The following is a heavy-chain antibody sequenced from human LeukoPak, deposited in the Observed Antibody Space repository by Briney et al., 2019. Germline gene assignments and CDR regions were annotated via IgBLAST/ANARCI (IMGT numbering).Heavy chain of an antibody. CDR3: ARLLGWSGPINWFDP. CDR2: IYYSGST. V-gene: IGHV4-59*08. Sequence: SETLSLTCTVSGGSISSYYWSWIRQPPGKGLEWTGYIYYSGSTNYNPPLKSRVTISVGTSKNHFSLKLTSVTAADTAVYYCARLLGWSGPINWFDPWGRGTLVTVSS. CDR1: GGSISSYY. J-gene: IGHJ5*02. D-gene: IGHD3-3*01.